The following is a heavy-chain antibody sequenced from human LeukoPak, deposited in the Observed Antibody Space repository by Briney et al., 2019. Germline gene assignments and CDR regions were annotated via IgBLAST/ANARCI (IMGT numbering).Heavy chain of an antibody. CDR1: GGSISSYY. J-gene: IGHJ6*02. Sequence: SETLSLTCTVSGGSISSYYWSWIRQPPGKGLEWIGYIYYSGSTNYNPSLKSRVTISVDTSKNQFSLKLSSVTAADTAVYYCAGNPPYYYGSGSSSYYYYGMDVWGHGTTVTVSS. V-gene: IGHV4-59*08. CDR3: AGNPPYYYGSGSSSYYYYGMDV. D-gene: IGHD3-10*01. CDR2: IYYSGST.